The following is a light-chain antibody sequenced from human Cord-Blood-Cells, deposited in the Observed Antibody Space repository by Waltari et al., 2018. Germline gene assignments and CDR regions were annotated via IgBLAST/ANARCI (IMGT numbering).Light chain of an antibody. CDR2: EGS. Sequence: QSALTQPASVSGSPGQSITISCTGTSSDVRSYNLVSWYQQHPGKAPKLRIYEGSKRPSGVSNRFSGSKSGNTASLTSSGLQAEDEADYYCCSYAGSSTWVFGGGTKLTVL. J-gene: IGLJ3*02. CDR3: CSYAGSSTWV. CDR1: SSDVRSYNL. V-gene: IGLV2-23*01.